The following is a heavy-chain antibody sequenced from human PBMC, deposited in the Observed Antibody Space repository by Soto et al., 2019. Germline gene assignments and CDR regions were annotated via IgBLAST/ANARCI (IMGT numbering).Heavy chain of an antibody. J-gene: IGHJ4*02. CDR2: ISSSGGNT. Sequence: EVQLLESGGVLVQPGGSLRLSCAASGFTFSSYAMSWVRQAPGKGLEWLSAISSSGGNTYYADSVRGRFTISRDNSKNTLYLQMNNLSAEDTALYYCAKDPTGTTRNFAYWGQGTLVTVSS. CDR3: AKDPTGTTRNFAY. D-gene: IGHD1-7*01. V-gene: IGHV3-23*01. CDR1: GFTFSSYA.